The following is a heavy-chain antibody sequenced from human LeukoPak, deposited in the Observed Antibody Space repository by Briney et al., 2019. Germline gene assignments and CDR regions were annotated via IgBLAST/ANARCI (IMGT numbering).Heavy chain of an antibody. Sequence: SETLSLTCTVSGGSISSYYWGWIRQPPGKGLEWIGSIYYSGSTYYNPSLKSRVTISVDTSKNQFSLKLSSVTAADTAVYYCARRKVVPAAPGGWFDPWGQGTLVTVSS. CDR1: GGSISSYY. D-gene: IGHD2-2*01. J-gene: IGHJ5*02. V-gene: IGHV4-39*07. CDR2: IYYSGST. CDR3: ARRKVVPAAPGGWFDP.